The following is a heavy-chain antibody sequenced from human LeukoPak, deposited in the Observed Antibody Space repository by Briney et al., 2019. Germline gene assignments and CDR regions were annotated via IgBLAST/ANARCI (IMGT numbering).Heavy chain of an antibody. Sequence: SETLSLTCTVSGGSISSYYWSWIRQPPGKGLEWIGYIYYSGSTNYNPSLKSRVTISVDTSKNQFSLKLSSVTAADTAVYYCASDNVVFDPWGQGTLVTVSS. CDR1: GGSISSYY. V-gene: IGHV4-59*01. CDR2: IYYSGST. J-gene: IGHJ5*02. D-gene: IGHD3-16*01. CDR3: ASDNVVFDP.